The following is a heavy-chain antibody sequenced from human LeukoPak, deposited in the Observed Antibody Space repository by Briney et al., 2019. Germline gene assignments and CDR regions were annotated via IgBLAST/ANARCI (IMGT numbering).Heavy chain of an antibody. D-gene: IGHD2-21*02. CDR2: IYHSGST. CDR1: GGSIGSGGYS. CDR3: ARAGQCGGDCYSPYYFDY. J-gene: IGHJ4*02. Sequence: SETLSLTCAVSGGSIGSGGYSWSWIRQPPGKGLEWIGYIYHSGSTYYNPSLKSRVTISVDRSKNQFSLKLSSVTAADTAVYYCARAGQCGGDCYSPYYFDYWGQGTLSPSPQ. V-gene: IGHV4-30-2*01.